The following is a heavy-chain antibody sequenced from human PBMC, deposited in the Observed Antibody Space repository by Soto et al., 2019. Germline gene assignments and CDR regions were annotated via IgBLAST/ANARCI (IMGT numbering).Heavy chain of an antibody. D-gene: IGHD2-15*01. V-gene: IGHV4-4*02. Sequence: QVQLLESGPGLVKPSGTLSLTCGVSGDSIYRSYWWSWVRLPPGKGQEWIGELFHTGTTNYNPSLKSRLTMSVDKSKKEISLKLASVTAADTAVYFCARSARYGVVGDSWGQGTGVTVSS. CDR1: GDSIYRSYW. CDR3: ARSARYGVVGDS. J-gene: IGHJ4*02. CDR2: LFHTGTT.